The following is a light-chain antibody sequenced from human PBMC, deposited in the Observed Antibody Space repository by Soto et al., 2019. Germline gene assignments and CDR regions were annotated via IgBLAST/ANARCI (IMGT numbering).Light chain of an antibody. Sequence: EIVLTQSPGTLSLSPGERATLYCRASQSVSSGYLAWYQQKPGQSPRILIYAASSRATGIPDRFSGSGSGTDFTLTISRLEPEDFAVYYCLQYDTSPRTFGQGTKVDIK. CDR2: AAS. J-gene: IGKJ1*01. CDR1: QSVSSGY. V-gene: IGKV3-20*01. CDR3: LQYDTSPRT.